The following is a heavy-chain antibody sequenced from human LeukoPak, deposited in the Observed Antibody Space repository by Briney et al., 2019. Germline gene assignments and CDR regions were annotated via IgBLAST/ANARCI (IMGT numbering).Heavy chain of an antibody. CDR1: GFTVSSNY. V-gene: IGHV3-53*01. J-gene: IGHJ5*02. D-gene: IGHD6-13*01. CDR2: IYSGGST. CDR3: ARDLGIAAAGRFFHFDP. Sequence: GGSLRLSCAASGFTVSSNYMSWVRQAPGKGLEWVSVIYSGGSTYYADSVKGRFTISRDNSKNTLYLQMNSLRAEDTAVYYCARDLGIAAAGRFFHFDPWGQGTLVTVSS.